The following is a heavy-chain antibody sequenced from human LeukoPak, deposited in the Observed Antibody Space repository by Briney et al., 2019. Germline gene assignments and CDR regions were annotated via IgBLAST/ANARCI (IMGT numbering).Heavy chain of an antibody. J-gene: IGHJ4*02. CDR3: AYGAGGYGYFDS. D-gene: IGHD5-12*01. Sequence: SGPTLVKPTHTPTLTCTFSGFSLTTRGVGVGWIRQPPRKALEWLALIYWDDEKFYSPSLKTRVTITRDTSKNQVVLTVTNMDPLDTATYYCAYGAGGYGYFDSWGQGTLVTVSS. V-gene: IGHV2-5*02. CDR1: GFSLTTRGVG. CDR2: IYWDDEK.